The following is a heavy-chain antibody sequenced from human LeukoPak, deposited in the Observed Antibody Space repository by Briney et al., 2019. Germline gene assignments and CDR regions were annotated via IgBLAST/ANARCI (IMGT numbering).Heavy chain of an antibody. V-gene: IGHV1-18*01. Sequence: ASVKVSCMASGYTFTSYGISWVRQAPGQGLEWMGWISAYNGNTNYAQKLQGRVTMTTDTSTSTAYMELRSLRSDDTAVYYCAGGLTWIQLWLARFDPWGQGTLVTVSS. CDR2: ISAYNGNT. D-gene: IGHD5-18*01. CDR1: GYTFTSYG. J-gene: IGHJ5*02. CDR3: AGGLTWIQLWLARFDP.